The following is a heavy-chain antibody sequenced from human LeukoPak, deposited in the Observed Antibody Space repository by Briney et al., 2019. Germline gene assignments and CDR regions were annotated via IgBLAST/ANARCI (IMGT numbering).Heavy chain of an antibody. CDR3: ARDNLSSGP. J-gene: IGHJ5*02. Sequence: GGSLRLSCAASGFTFSTFAMSWVRQAPGKGLEWVANIKQDGSEKYYVDSVKGRFTISRDNAKNSLYLQMNSLRAEDTAVYYCARDNLSSGPWGQGTLVTVSS. CDR2: IKQDGSEK. D-gene: IGHD3-22*01. CDR1: GFTFSTFA. V-gene: IGHV3-7*01.